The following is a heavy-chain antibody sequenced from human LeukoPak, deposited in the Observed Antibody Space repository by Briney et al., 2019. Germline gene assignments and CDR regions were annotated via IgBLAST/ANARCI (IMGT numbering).Heavy chain of an antibody. CDR1: GGSISSGSYY. D-gene: IGHD2-8*01. CDR2: ISYSGTT. J-gene: IGHJ5*02. V-gene: IGHV4-39*07. Sequence: SETLSLTCTVSGGSISSGSYYWGWIRQPPGQGLEWIGTISYSGTTYYNPSLKSRATIPVDTSKNQFSLKLSSVTAADTAVYYCARTQWGSWFDPWGQGTLVTVSS. CDR3: ARTQWGSWFDP.